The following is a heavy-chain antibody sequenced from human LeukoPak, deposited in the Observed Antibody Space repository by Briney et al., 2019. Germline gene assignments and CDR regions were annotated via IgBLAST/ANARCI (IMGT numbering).Heavy chain of an antibody. CDR2: IYYSGST. J-gene: IGHJ1*01. CDR1: GGSFSGYN. CDR3: ARLYYYDSSGPH. Sequence: PSETLSLTCAVYGGSFSGYNWGWIRQPPGKGLEWIGSIYYSGSTYHNPSLKSRVTISVDTSKNQFSLKLSSVTAADTAVYYCARLYYYDSSGPHWGQGTLVTVSS. V-gene: IGHV4-39*01. D-gene: IGHD3-22*01.